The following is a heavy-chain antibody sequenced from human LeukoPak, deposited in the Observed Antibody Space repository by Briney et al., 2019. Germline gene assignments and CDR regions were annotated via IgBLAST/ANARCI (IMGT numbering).Heavy chain of an antibody. Sequence: ETLSLTCAVSGGSLSTYNWWGWVRQAPGKGLEWVSSVSGTSEYIYYADSVRGRFTISRDNAKNTVYLQMNSLRAEDTAVYYCARWYSSGWYSDYWGQGTLVTVSS. V-gene: IGHV3-21*06. CDR2: VSGTSEYI. D-gene: IGHD6-19*01. CDR1: GGSLSTYNW. J-gene: IGHJ4*02. CDR3: ARWYSSGWYSDY.